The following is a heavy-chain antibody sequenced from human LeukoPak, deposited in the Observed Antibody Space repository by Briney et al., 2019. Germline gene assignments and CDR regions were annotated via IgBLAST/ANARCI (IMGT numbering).Heavy chain of an antibody. D-gene: IGHD6-19*01. Sequence: PGGSLRLSCAASGFTFTDVWISWVRQTPGKGREGVGRVISKSGGWTKDHAAPVKGRFTISRDDSKNMLYLQMKSLKAGDTAVYYCAAPSNVWLLGNWGQGTLVTVSS. CDR2: VISKSGGWTK. CDR3: AAPSNVWLLGN. V-gene: IGHV3-15*01. CDR1: GFTFTDVW. J-gene: IGHJ4*02.